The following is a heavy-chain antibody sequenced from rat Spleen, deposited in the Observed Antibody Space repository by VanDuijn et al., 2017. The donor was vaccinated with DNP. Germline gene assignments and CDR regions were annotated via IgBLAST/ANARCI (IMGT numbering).Heavy chain of an antibody. Sequence: QLHESGPGLVKPSQSLSLTCSVTGYSITSGFRWTWIRKFPGNRLEWMGYISSEGSTDYNPSLKSRVSVTRDTSKNQFFLQIDSVTTEDTATYYCAVQLGVFDNWGQGIMVTVSS. CDR1: GYSITSGFR. CDR2: ISSEGST. CDR3: AVQLGVFDN. J-gene: IGHJ2*01. D-gene: IGHD5-1*01. V-gene: IGHV3-3*01.